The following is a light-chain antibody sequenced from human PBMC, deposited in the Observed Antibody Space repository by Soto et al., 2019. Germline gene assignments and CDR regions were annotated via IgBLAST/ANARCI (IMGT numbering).Light chain of an antibody. J-gene: IGLJ2*01. V-gene: IGLV2-8*01. CDR2: EVT. CDR1: SSDVGGSNY. CDR3: SSYAGSNNLV. Sequence: QSALTQPPSASGSPGQSVTFSCTGTSSDVGGSNYVSWYQQHPGKAPKLMIYEVTKRPSGVPDRFSGSKSGNTASLTVSGLQAEDEVDYYCSSYAGSNNLVFGGGTKLTVL.